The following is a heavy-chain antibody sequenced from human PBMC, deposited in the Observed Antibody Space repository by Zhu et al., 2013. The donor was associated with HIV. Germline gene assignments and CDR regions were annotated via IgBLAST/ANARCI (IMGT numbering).Heavy chain of an antibody. V-gene: IGHV1-18*01. CDR3: ARDEATVSGPNNWFDP. CDR1: GYSFNTHD. CDR2: ISPYNGNT. Sequence: QVQLVQSGVEVKKPGASVKVSCKASGYSFNTHDISWVRQAPGQGLEWMGWISPYNGNTNYAQNLQGRVTMTTDTSTSTAYMELRSLRSDDTAVYYCARDEATVSGPNNWFDPWGRGTWSPSPQ. J-gene: IGHJ5*02. D-gene: IGHD6-19*01.